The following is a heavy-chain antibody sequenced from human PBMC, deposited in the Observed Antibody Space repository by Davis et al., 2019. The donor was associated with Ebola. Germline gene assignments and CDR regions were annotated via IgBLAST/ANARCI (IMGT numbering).Heavy chain of an antibody. CDR1: VATFSSYS. D-gene: IGHD6-6*01. CDR2: IIPILGIA. CDR3: ASGLVRGESYWYFDL. J-gene: IGHJ2*01. V-gene: IGHV1-69*10. Sequence: SVTVSCKASVATFSSYSISWVRQAPGQGLEWMGGIIPILGIANYAQKFQGRVTITADESTSTAYMELSSLRSEDTAVYYCASGLVRGESYWYFDLWGRGTLVTVSS.